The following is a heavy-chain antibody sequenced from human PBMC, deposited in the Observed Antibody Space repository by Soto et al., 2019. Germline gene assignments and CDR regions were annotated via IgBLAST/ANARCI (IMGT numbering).Heavy chain of an antibody. D-gene: IGHD2-21*01. CDR1: GFSFSSYG. Sequence: QVQLVESGGGVVQPGRSLRLSCAASGFSFSSYGMHWVRQAPGKGLEWVAVVSKDGGLKFYKDSVMGRFTISRDNSKNALYLQMSSLRPDDTAVYYCAKPCGDPGMPPDYWGQGTLVTVSS. J-gene: IGHJ4*02. CDR2: VSKDGGLK. V-gene: IGHV3-30*18. CDR3: AKPCGDPGMPPDY.